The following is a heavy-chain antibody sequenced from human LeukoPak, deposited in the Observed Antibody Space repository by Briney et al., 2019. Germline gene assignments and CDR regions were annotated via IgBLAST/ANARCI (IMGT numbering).Heavy chain of an antibody. J-gene: IGHJ6*02. Sequence: PGGPLRLSCAASGFTFSSYSMNWVRQAPGKGLEWVSSISSSSSYIYYADSVKGRFTISRDNAKNSLYLQMNSLRAEDTAVYYCARFGGGYGMDVWGQGTTVTVSS. CDR2: ISSSSSYI. CDR3: ARFGGGYGMDV. D-gene: IGHD2-15*01. V-gene: IGHV3-21*06. CDR1: GFTFSSYS.